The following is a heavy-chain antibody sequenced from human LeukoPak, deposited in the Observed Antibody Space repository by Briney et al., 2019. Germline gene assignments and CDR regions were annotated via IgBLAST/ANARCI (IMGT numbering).Heavy chain of an antibody. CDR2: ISAYNGNT. D-gene: IGHD4-23*01. CDR3: ARDSYGGNSRDDY. V-gene: IGHV1-18*04. J-gene: IGHJ4*02. CDR1: GYTFTSYY. Sequence: ASVKVSCKASGYTFTSYYMHWVRQAPGQGLEWMGWISAYNGNTNYAQKLQGRVTMTTDTSTSTAYMELRSLRSDDTAVYYCARDSYGGNSRDDYWGQGTLVTVSS.